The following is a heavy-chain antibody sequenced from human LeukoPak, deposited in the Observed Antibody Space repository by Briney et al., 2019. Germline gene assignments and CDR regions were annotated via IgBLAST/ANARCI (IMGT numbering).Heavy chain of an antibody. CDR1: GFTFNNYW. V-gene: IGHV3-74*01. Sequence: GGSLRLSCATSGFTFNNYWVHWVRHAPGKRLVWVSDINTDGTTIHYADSVRGRFTISRDNAKSTVFLQMNSLRVEDTAFYYCARGPPGYRVGDYWGPGTLVTVSS. CDR3: ARGPPGYRVGDY. CDR2: INTDGTTI. D-gene: IGHD2-2*03. J-gene: IGHJ4*02.